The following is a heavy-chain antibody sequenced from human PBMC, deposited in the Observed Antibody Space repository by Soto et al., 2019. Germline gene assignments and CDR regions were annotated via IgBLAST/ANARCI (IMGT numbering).Heavy chain of an antibody. CDR3: AKRSDDYNFYFYYGLDA. V-gene: IGHV3-30*18. CDR2: ILYSGSNK. J-gene: IGHJ6*02. CDR1: VFSLSNYC. D-gene: IGHD4-4*01. Sequence: GSLRVSCAASVFSLSNYCMHWVRQAPGKGLEWVALILYSGSNKYYADSVKGRFTISRDNSKNTLYLQVSSLRAEDTAVYYCAKRSDDYNFYFYYGLDAWGQGTPVTVSS.